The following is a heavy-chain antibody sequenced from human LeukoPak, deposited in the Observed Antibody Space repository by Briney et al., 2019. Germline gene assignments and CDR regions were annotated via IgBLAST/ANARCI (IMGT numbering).Heavy chain of an antibody. CDR2: IYGSGST. D-gene: IGHD1-1*01. Sequence: SETLSLTCTVSGGSISSYYWSWIRQPPGKGLEWIGHIYGSGSTNYNPSLKSRVTLSVDTSKNQFSLKLSSVTAADAAVYYCAREGTSGTHLNWFDPWGQGTLVTVSS. CDR3: AREGTSGTHLNWFDP. J-gene: IGHJ5*02. V-gene: IGHV4-59*01. CDR1: GGSISSYY.